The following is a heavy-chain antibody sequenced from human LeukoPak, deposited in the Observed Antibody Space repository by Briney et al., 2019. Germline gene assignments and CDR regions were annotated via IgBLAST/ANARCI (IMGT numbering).Heavy chain of an antibody. J-gene: IGHJ4*02. V-gene: IGHV1-18*01. Sequence: WASVKVSRKASGYTFTSYDINWVRQATGQGLEWMGWISAYNGNTNYAQKLQGRVTMTTDTSTSTAYMELRSLRSDDTAVYYCARAPSLVPGVDYWGQGTLVTVSS. CDR1: GYTFTSYD. D-gene: IGHD2-2*01. CDR3: ARAPSLVPGVDY. CDR2: ISAYNGNT.